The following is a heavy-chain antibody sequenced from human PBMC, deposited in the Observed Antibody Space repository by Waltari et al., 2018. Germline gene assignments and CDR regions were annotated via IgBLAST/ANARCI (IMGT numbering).Heavy chain of an antibody. Sequence: EVNLVESGGGLVQPGGSLGLSCAASGFSFSGSWLHWVRQAPGKGLVWVSRINKNGDATSYADSVKGRFTISKDNAKNTLYLEMNSLRAEDTAVYYCARSGGYIDYWGQGTLVTVSS. D-gene: IGHD2-15*01. V-gene: IGHV3-74*01. CDR3: ARSGGYIDY. J-gene: IGHJ4*02. CDR1: GFSFSGSW. CDR2: INKNGDAT.